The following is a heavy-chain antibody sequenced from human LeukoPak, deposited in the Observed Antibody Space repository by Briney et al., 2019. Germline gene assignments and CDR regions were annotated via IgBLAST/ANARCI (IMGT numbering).Heavy chain of an antibody. D-gene: IGHD3-10*01. J-gene: IGHJ4*01. CDR3: AKVSGSAPGADY. CDR1: GFTFSSYA. Sequence: GGSLRLSCAASGFTFSSYAMSWVRLAPGKGLEWVSAISGSGGSTYYADSVKGRFTISRDNSKNTLYLQMNSLRAEDTAVYYCAKVSGSAPGADYWGHGTLVTVSS. CDR2: ISGSGGST. V-gene: IGHV3-23*01.